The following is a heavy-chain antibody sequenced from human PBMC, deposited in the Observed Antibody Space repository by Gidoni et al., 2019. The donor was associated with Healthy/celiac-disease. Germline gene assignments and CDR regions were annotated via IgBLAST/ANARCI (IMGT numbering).Heavy chain of an antibody. V-gene: IGHV1-8*01. CDR3: ARERFLEWLDPYYMDV. Sequence: QVQLVQSGAEVKKLGASVKVSCKASGYTFTSYDTNWVRQATGQGLEWMGWRNPNSGNTGYAQKFQGRVTMTRNTSISTAYMELSSLISEDTAVYYCARERFLEWLDPYYMDVWGKGTTVTVSS. D-gene: IGHD3-3*01. CDR1: GYTFTSYD. J-gene: IGHJ6*03. CDR2: RNPNSGNT.